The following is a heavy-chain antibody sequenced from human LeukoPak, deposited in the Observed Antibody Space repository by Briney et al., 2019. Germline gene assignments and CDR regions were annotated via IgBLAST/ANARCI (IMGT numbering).Heavy chain of an antibody. Sequence: SETLSLTCTVSGGSISSRTYYWGWIRQPPGKRLEWIGSIYYTGSTFYNPSLKSRVTISVDTSKNQFSMKLSSVTAADAAVYFCAREWTTWGAFDIWGQGTVVTVSS. J-gene: IGHJ3*02. D-gene: IGHD2/OR15-2a*01. V-gene: IGHV4-39*07. CDR3: AREWTTWGAFDI. CDR1: GGSISSRTYY. CDR2: IYYTGST.